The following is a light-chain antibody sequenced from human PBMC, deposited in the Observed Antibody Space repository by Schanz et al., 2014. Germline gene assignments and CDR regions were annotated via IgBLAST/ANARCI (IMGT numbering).Light chain of an antibody. J-gene: IGKJ4*01. CDR1: QSVSSN. CDR2: GAS. V-gene: IGKV3-15*01. CDR3: QQYHIWPLT. Sequence: TQSPSSLSASVGDRVTITCRASQSVSSNLAWYQQKPGQAPRLLIYGASTRATGIPARFSGSGSGTEFILTISSLQSEDFAVYYCQQYHIWPLTFGGGTQVQIK.